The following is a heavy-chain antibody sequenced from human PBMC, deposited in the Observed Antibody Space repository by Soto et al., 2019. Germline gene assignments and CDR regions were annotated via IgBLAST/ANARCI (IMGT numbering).Heavy chain of an antibody. V-gene: IGHV1-69*04. CDR1: GDTFTSQK. CDR3: AREAVVAVGDAGTYDTFDV. CDR2: IIPIVGVP. D-gene: IGHD2-2*01. Sequence: ASVKVSCKVSGDTFTSQKISWVRQAPGQGPEWMGRIIPIVGVPNYARKFRGRVTITAEESTSTAYMEVTSLRSEDTAMYYCAREAVVAVGDAGTYDTFDVWGQGTMVTVSS. J-gene: IGHJ3*01.